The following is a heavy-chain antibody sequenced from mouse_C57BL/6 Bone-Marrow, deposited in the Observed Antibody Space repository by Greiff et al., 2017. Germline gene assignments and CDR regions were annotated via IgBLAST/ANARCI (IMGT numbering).Heavy chain of an antibody. CDR3: AMDDDELLAMDY. CDR1: GYTFTSYW. V-gene: IGHV1-69*01. J-gene: IGHJ4*01. D-gene: IGHD2-4*01. Sequence: QVQLQQPGAELVMPGASVKLSCKASGYTFTSYWMHWVKQRPGQGLEWIGEIDPSDSYTTYNQKFKGKSTLTVDKSSSTAYMQLSSLTSVDSAVYYCAMDDDELLAMDYWGQGTSVTVSS. CDR2: IDPSDSYT.